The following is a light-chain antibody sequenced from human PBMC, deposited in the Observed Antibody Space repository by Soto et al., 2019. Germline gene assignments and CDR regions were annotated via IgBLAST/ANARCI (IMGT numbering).Light chain of an antibody. Sequence: EIVLTQSPGTLSLSPGDRATLSCRANQSLTGTFLAWYQQKPGQAPRLLIYGASSRATDIPDRFSGSGSGADFTLTISRLEPEDFAVYYCQQYSDSPITFGQGTRLEIK. J-gene: IGKJ5*01. CDR2: GAS. CDR3: QQYSDSPIT. V-gene: IGKV3-20*01. CDR1: QSLTGTF.